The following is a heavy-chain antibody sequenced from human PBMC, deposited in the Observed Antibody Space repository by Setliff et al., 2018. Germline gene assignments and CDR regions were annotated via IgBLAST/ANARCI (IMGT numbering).Heavy chain of an antibody. D-gene: IGHD6-13*01. Sequence: GASVKVSCKASGYTFSSYAVNWVRQAPGQGLEWVGWINTNTGNPTYAQGFTGRFVFSLDPSVSTAYLQISSLKAEDTALYYCATGSLVAAGTGHWGQGTLVTVSS. J-gene: IGHJ4*02. CDR2: INTNTGNP. V-gene: IGHV7-4-1*02. CDR1: GYTFSSYA. CDR3: ATGSLVAAGTGH.